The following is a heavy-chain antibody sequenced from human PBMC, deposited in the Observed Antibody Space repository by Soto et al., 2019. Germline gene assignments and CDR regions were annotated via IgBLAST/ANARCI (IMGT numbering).Heavy chain of an antibody. CDR1: GYTFTSYY. J-gene: IGHJ4*02. CDR3: ARESSYDSTGYYYRKERPFDY. Sequence: ASVKVSCKASGYTFTSYYMHWVRQAPGQGLEWMGIINPSGGSTSYAQKFQGRVTMTRDTSTSTVYMELSSLRSEDTAVYYCARESSYDSTGYYYRKERPFDYWGQGPLVTVSS. D-gene: IGHD3-22*01. V-gene: IGHV1-46*01. CDR2: INPSGGST.